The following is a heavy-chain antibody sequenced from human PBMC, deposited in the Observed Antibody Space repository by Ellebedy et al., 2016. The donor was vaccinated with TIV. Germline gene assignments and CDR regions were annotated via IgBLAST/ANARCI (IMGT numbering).Heavy chain of an antibody. J-gene: IGHJ6*02. V-gene: IGHV1-18*01. Sequence: ASVKVSXXASGYTFTSYGISWVRQAPGQGLEWMGWISAYNGNTNYAQKLQGRVTMTTDTSTSTAYMELRSLRSDDTAVYYCARTDPNKSSSWYYYYYYYGMDVWGQGTTVTVSS. D-gene: IGHD6-13*01. CDR1: GYTFTSYG. CDR2: ISAYNGNT. CDR3: ARTDPNKSSSWYYYYYYYGMDV.